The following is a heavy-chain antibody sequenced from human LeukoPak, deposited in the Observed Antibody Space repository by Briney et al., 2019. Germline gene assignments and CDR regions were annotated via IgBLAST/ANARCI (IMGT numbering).Heavy chain of an antibody. Sequence: PGGSLRLSCAASGFTFSSYAMSWVRQAPGKGLEWVSAISGSGGSTYYADSVKGRFTISRDNSKNTLYLQMNSLRAEDTAVYYCAKELCSGGGCYRGIFDYWGQGTLVTVSS. CDR1: GFTFSSYA. CDR2: ISGSGGST. V-gene: IGHV3-23*01. D-gene: IGHD2-15*01. J-gene: IGHJ4*02. CDR3: AKELCSGGGCYRGIFDY.